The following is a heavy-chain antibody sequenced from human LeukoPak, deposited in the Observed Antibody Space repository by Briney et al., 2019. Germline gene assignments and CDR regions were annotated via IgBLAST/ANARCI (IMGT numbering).Heavy chain of an antibody. D-gene: IGHD5-12*01. V-gene: IGHV3-30*02. CDR3: AKESDSGYHSEGPKN. CDR2: VRNDGSNE. Sequence: PGGSLRLSCAASGFFLSDYGMHWVRQAPGKGLELVAFVRNDGSNEYYVGSVKGRFTISRDKSKNTLYLQMNSLRAEDTAVYSCAKESDSGYHSEGPKNWGLGTLVTVSS. J-gene: IGHJ4*02. CDR1: GFFLSDYG.